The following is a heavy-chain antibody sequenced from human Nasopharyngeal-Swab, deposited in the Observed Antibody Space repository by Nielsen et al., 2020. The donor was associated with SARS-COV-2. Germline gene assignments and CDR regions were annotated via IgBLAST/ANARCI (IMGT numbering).Heavy chain of an antibody. D-gene: IGHD2-21*01. V-gene: IGHV3-30-3*01. CDR2: ISYDGSNK. CDR3: ARLFLGMDV. J-gene: IGHJ6*02. CDR1: GFTFSGYA. Sequence: GESLKISCAASGFTFSGYAMHWVRQAPGKGLEWVAVISYDGSNKYYADSVKGRFTISRDNSKNTLYLQMNSLRAEDTAVYYCARLFLGMDVWGQGTTVTVSS.